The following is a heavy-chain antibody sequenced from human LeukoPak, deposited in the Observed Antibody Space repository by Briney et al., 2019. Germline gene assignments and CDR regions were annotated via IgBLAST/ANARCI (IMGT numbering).Heavy chain of an antibody. Sequence: SETLSLTCTVSGGSTSGYYWSWIRQPPGKGLECIGYIYYSGTTNYNPSLKSRVTISVDTSKNQFSLKLSFVTAADTAVYYCARVIRYSYGYYFDYWGQGILVTVSS. CDR3: ARVIRYSYGYYFDY. D-gene: IGHD5-18*01. CDR1: GGSTSGYY. J-gene: IGHJ4*02. CDR2: IYYSGTT. V-gene: IGHV4-59*01.